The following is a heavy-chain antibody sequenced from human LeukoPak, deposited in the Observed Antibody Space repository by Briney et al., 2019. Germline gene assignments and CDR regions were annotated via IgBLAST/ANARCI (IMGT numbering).Heavy chain of an antibody. V-gene: IGHV3-74*01. D-gene: IGHD3-10*01. J-gene: IGHJ4*02. CDR3: ARVLWFGQTRPIDY. Sequence: GGSLRLSCAASGFTFSSYWMHWVRQAPGKGLVWVSRINSDGSGTSYADSVKGRFTISGDNAKNTLYLQMNSLRAEDTAVYYCARVLWFGQTRPIDYWGQGTLVTVSS. CDR1: GFTFSSYW. CDR2: INSDGSGT.